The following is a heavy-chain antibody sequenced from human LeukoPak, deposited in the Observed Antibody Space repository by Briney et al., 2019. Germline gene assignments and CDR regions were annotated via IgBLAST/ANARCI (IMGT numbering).Heavy chain of an antibody. CDR2: MNPNSGNT. CDR1: GYTFTSYD. V-gene: IGHV1-8*03. D-gene: IGHD3-22*01. Sequence: ASVKVSCKASGYTFTSYDINWVRQATGQGLEWMGWMNPNSGNTGYAQKSQGRVTITRNTSISTAYMELSSLRSEDTAVYYCARGGPRDYYEDYWGQGTLVTVSS. J-gene: IGHJ4*02. CDR3: ARGGPRDYYEDY.